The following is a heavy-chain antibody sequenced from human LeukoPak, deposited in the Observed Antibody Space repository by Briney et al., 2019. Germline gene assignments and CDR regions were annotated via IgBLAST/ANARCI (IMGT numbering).Heavy chain of an antibody. D-gene: IGHD6-6*01. Sequence: GASVQVSCKASGYTFTGYYMHWVRQAPGQGLDWMGRLNPNSGGTKYAQTLQCKVTMTRDTSISTAYMELSRRRSDDTAVYDCARDRIFGISSSVAIDYGGQGTLVTVPS. V-gene: IGHV1-2*06. CDR1: GYTFTGYY. CDR3: ARDRIFGISSSVAIDY. CDR2: LNPNSGGT. J-gene: IGHJ4*02.